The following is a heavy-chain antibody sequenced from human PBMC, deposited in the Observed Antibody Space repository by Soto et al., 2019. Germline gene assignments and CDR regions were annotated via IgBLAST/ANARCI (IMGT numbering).Heavy chain of an antibody. CDR2: IYYSGST. J-gene: IGHJ4*02. CDR3: ATPDARY. V-gene: IGHV4-59*01. Sequence: PWETRSVTWTVSGGSISRYYWSWVRQPPGKGLEWIGYIYYSGSTNYNPSLKSRVTISVDTSKNQFSLKLSSVTAADTAVYYCATPDARYWRQGTLVTVS. D-gene: IGHD2-2*01. CDR1: GGSISRYY.